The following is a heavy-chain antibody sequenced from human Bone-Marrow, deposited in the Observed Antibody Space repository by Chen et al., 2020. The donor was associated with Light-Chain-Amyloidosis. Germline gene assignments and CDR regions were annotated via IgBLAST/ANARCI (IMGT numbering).Heavy chain of an antibody. J-gene: IGHJ4*02. CDR3: ARRRDGYNFDY. V-gene: IGHV5-51*01. CDR2: IYPDDSDA. CDR1: GNTFPNYW. Sequence: EVQLEQSGPEVKKPGESLKISCKGSGNTFPNYWIGWVRQMPGKGLEWMGVIYPDDSDARYSPSFEGQGTISADKSIPTAYLQWRSLKASDTAMYYCARRRDGYNFDYWGQGTLVTVSS. D-gene: IGHD5-12*01.